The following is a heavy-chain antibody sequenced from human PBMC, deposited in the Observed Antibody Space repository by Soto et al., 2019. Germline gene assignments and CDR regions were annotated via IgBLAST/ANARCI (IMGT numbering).Heavy chain of an antibody. CDR1: SGSIISSSYY. CDR2: IYYRGST. D-gene: IGHD2-21*01. CDR3: ARVGNQDCYPLSDY. V-gene: IGHV4-39*01. Sequence: SETLSLTSTVSSGSIISSSYYWGRIRQPPGKGLEWIGSIYYRGSTYYNPSLKSRVTISEDTSKNLYSRKRSSVTAADTAVYYCARVGNQDCYPLSDYWGQGTLVTVSS. J-gene: IGHJ4*02.